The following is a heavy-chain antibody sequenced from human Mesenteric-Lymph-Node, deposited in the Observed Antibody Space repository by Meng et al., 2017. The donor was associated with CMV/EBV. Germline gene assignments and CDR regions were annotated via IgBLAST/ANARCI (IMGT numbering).Heavy chain of an antibody. V-gene: IGHV3-48*03. CDR3: AREWSAIDY. Sequence: GESLKISCAASGFTFSNYEMNWVRQAPGKGLEWVSYNTSSGSTIYYADSVKGRFTISRDNAKNSLYLQMNSLRAEDTAVYYCAREWSAIDYWGQGALVTVSS. J-gene: IGHJ4*02. CDR1: GFTFSNYE. CDR2: NTSSGSTI. D-gene: IGHD2-15*01.